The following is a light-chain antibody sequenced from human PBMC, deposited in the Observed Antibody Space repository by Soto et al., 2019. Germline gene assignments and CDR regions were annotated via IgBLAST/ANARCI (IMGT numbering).Light chain of an antibody. CDR3: QSYDSSNLYV. CDR2: EDN. V-gene: IGLV6-57*02. J-gene: IGLJ1*01. CDR1: SGSIASNY. Sequence: NFMLTQRHSVSESPGKTVTISCTGSSGSIASNYVQWYQQRPGTAPTTVIYEDNQRPSGVPDRFSGSIDSSSNSASLPISGLNTEDEADYYCQSYDSSNLYVFVTGTKVTVL.